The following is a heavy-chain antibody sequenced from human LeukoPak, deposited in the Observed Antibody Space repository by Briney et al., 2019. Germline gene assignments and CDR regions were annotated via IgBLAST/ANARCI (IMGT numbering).Heavy chain of an antibody. Sequence: KTSETLSLTCAVYGGSFSGYYWSWIRQPPGKGLEWIGEINHSGSTNYNPSLKSRVTISVDTSKNQFSLKLSSVTAADTAVYYCARGSSGWSTEYFQHWGQGTLVTVSS. CDR1: GGSFSGYY. CDR3: ARGSSGWSTEYFQH. D-gene: IGHD6-19*01. CDR2: INHSGST. J-gene: IGHJ1*01. V-gene: IGHV4-34*01.